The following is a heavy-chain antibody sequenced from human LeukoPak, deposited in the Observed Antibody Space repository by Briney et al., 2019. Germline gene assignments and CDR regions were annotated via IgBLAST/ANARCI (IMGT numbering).Heavy chain of an antibody. CDR2: ISGSGGST. J-gene: IGHJ4*02. V-gene: IGHV3-23*01. CDR3: AKDLGLGYYCGGDCYFGY. Sequence: QFGGSLRLSCAASGFTFSSYAMSWVRQAPGKGLEWVSAISGSGGSTYYADSVKGRFTISRDNSKNTLYLQMNSLRAKDTAVYYCAKDLGLGYYCGGDCYFGYWGQGTLVTVSS. CDR1: GFTFSSYA. D-gene: IGHD2-21*02.